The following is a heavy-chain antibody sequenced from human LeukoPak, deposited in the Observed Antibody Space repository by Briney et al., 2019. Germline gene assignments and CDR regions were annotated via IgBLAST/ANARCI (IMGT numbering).Heavy chain of an antibody. D-gene: IGHD5-18*01. Sequence: GGSLRLSCAASGFTFSNYWMHWVRQAPGKGLVWVSRINSDGSSTTYADSVNGRFTISRDNGQNTLYLQMNSLRAEDTAVYYCAREGRGYSYAFEYWGQGTLVTVSS. J-gene: IGHJ4*02. CDR3: AREGRGYSYAFEY. CDR1: GFTFSNYW. CDR2: INSDGSST. V-gene: IGHV3-74*01.